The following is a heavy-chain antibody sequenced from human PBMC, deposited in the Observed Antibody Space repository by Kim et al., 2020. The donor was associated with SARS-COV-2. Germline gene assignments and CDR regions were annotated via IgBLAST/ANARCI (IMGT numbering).Heavy chain of an antibody. V-gene: IGHV3-53*01. CDR2: IYSGGST. Sequence: GGSLRLSCAASGFTVSSNYMSWVRQAPGKGLEWVSVIYSGGSTYYADSVKGRFTISRDNSKNTLYLQMNSLRAEDTAVYYCTIHPKIAVDYWGQGTLVTVSS. CDR3: TIHPKIAVDY. J-gene: IGHJ4*02. CDR1: GFTVSSNY. D-gene: IGHD6-13*01.